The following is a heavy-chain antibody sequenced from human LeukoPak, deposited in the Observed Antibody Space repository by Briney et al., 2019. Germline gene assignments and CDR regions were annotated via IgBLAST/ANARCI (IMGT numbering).Heavy chain of an antibody. CDR3: ARQRSETNGYYYPFGY. V-gene: IGHV5-51*01. J-gene: IGHJ4*02. Sequence: GESLKISCKGSGYSFASYWIGWVRQMPGKGLEWMGIIYPGDSDTRYSPSFQGQVTFSADKSISTAYLQWSGLRASDTAMYYCARQRSETNGYYYPFGYWGQGTLVTVSS. CDR1: GYSFASYW. CDR2: IYPGDSDT. D-gene: IGHD3-22*01.